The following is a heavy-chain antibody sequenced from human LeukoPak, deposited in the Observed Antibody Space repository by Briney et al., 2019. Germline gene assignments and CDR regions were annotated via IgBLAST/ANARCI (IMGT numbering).Heavy chain of an antibody. CDR3: AKVSVRNFDWTPYYGMDV. J-gene: IGHJ6*02. D-gene: IGHD3-9*01. Sequence: GGSLRLSCAASGFTFSSYGMHWVRQAPGKGLEWVAVISYDGSNKYYADSVKGRFTISRDNSKNTLYLQMNSLRAEDTAVYYCAKVSVRNFDWTPYYGMDVWGQGTTVTVS. V-gene: IGHV3-30*18. CDR1: GFTFSSYG. CDR2: ISYDGSNK.